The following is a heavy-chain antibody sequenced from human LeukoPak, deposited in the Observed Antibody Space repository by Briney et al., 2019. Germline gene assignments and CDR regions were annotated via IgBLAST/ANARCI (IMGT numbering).Heavy chain of an antibody. V-gene: IGHV3-23*01. CDR1: GITLSNYG. D-gene: IGHD3-22*01. Sequence: GGSLRLSCVVSGITLSNYGMSWVRQAPGKGLEWVAGISGSGGGTQYADSVKGRFTISRDNRKNSLYLQMNSLRAEDTAMYFCAKRGVVIRVILVGFHKEAYYFDSWGQGALVTVSS. J-gene: IGHJ4*02. CDR3: AKRGVVIRVILVGFHKEAYYFDS. CDR2: ISGSGGGT.